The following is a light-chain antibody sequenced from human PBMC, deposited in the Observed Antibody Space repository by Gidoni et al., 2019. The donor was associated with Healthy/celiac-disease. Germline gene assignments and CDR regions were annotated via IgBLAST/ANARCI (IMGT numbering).Light chain of an antibody. Sequence: QSALTQPASLSGSPGQSITISCTGTSSDVGSYNLVSWYQQHPGKAPKLMIYEVSKRPSGVSNRFSGSKSGNTASLTSSGLQAEDEADYYCCSYAGSSTLVFGGGTKLTVL. CDR3: CSYAGSSTLV. CDR1: SSDVGSYNL. V-gene: IGLV2-23*02. CDR2: EVS. J-gene: IGLJ2*01.